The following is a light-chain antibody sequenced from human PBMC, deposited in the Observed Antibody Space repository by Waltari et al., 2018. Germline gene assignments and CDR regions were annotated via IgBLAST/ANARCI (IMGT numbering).Light chain of an antibody. CDR2: AAS. J-gene: IGKJ1*01. Sequence: DIQMTQSPSSLSASVGDRVTITCRASQTINTFLNWYQEKPGKAPKLLIYAASSLQTGVPARFSGSGSRTECTLTISSLLPEDFATYSCQQSSSIFWTFGQGTKVEIK. CDR1: QTINTF. CDR3: QQSSSIFWT. V-gene: IGKV1-39*01.